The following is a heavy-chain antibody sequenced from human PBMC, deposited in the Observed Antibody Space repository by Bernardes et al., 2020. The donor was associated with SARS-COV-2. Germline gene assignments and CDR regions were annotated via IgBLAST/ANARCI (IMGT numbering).Heavy chain of an antibody. CDR1: GYTLTELS. D-gene: IGHD3-16*01. CDR3: ATGASLVWTNWFDP. CDR2: FDPEDGET. V-gene: IGHV1-24*01. J-gene: IGHJ5*02. Sequence: ASVKVSCKVSGYTLTELSMHWVRQAPGKGLEWMGGFDPEDGETIYAQKFQGRVTMTEDTSTDTAYMELSSLRSEDTAVYYCATGASLVWTNWFDPWGQGTLVTVSS.